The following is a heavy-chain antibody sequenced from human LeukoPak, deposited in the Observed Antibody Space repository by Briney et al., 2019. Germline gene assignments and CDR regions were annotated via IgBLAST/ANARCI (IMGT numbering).Heavy chain of an antibody. D-gene: IGHD3-10*01. V-gene: IGHV5-51*01. Sequence: GESLKISCTGSECRFTDYWIGWVRQMPGKGLEWMGVFFPGDSDTRYNPSFQGQVTMSADKSTNTAYVQWSSLKASDSAMYYCAALRGSGSNDAFDIWGQGTMVTVSS. J-gene: IGHJ3*02. CDR3: AALRGSGSNDAFDI. CDR2: FFPGDSDT. CDR1: ECRFTDYW.